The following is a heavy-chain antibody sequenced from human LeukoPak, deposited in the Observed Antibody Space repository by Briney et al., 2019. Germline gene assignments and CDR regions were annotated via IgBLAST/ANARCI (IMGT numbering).Heavy chain of an antibody. CDR1: GFTVSSNY. CDR3: ASFGIAVAGTYPFDY. D-gene: IGHD6-19*01. Sequence: GGSLRLSCAASGFTVSSNYMSWVRQAPGKGLEWVSSISSSSSYIYYADSVKGRFTISRDNAKNSLYLQMNSLRAEDTAVYYCASFGIAVAGTYPFDYWGQGTLVTVSS. J-gene: IGHJ4*02. V-gene: IGHV3-21*01. CDR2: ISSSSSYI.